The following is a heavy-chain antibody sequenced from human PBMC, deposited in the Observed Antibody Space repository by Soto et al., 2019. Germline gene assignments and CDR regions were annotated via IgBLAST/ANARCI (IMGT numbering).Heavy chain of an antibody. CDR2: ISYDGSNK. Sequence: QVQLVESGGGVVQPGRSLRLSCAASGFTFRNFGMHWVRQAPGKGLDWVAVISYDGSNKYYADSVKGRFTISRDNSKNTLYLQMNCLRAEDTAVYFCAKEPPLLGDYDGMDVWGQGTTVTVSS. CDR1: GFTFRNFG. V-gene: IGHV3-30*18. D-gene: IGHD2-15*01. J-gene: IGHJ6*02. CDR3: AKEPPLLGDYDGMDV.